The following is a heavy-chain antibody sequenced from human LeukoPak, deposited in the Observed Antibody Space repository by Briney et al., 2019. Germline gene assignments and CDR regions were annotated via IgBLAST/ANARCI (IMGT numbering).Heavy chain of an antibody. J-gene: IGHJ6*02. CDR2: ISSTGSTI. Sequence: GGSLRLSCAASGFTFSSYEMHWVRQAPGEGLEWVSYISSTGSTIYYADSVKGRFTISRDNAKNSLYLQMNSLRAEDTAVYYCARDLLGMDVWGQGTTVTVSS. V-gene: IGHV3-48*03. CDR1: GFTFSSYE. CDR3: ARDLLGMDV.